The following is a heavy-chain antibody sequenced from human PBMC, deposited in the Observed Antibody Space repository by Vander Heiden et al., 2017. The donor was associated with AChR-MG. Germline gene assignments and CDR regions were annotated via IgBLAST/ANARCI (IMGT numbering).Heavy chain of an antibody. Sequence: QVQLQLSGSGLVKPSQTLSLTCAISGERVPSNSAAWNWSRQSPSRGLEWLGRTYYRSTWSYEYAESLKGRVTVNPDTSKKQFSLQLNSVSPEDTALYFCAREDVTKRFDCWGQGTLVTVSS. V-gene: IGHV6-1*01. D-gene: IGHD4-17*01. CDR2: TYYRSTWSY. CDR3: AREDVTKRFDC. J-gene: IGHJ4*02. CDR1: GERVPSNSAA.